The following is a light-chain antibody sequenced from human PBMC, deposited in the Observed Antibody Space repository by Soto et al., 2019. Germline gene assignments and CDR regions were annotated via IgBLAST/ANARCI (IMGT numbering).Light chain of an antibody. CDR2: EVS. Sequence: QSALTQPASVSGSPGQSITISCTGTSSDVGGYNYVSWYQQHPGKAPKLMIYEVSNRPSRVSNRFSGSKSGNTASLTISGFQAEDEADYYCSSYTRSSTSYVFGTGTKLTVL. J-gene: IGLJ1*01. CDR1: SSDVGGYNY. V-gene: IGLV2-14*01. CDR3: SSYTRSSTSYV.